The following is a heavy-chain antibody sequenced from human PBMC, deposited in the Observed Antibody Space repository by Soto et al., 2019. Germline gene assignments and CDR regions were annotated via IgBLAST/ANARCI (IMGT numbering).Heavy chain of an antibody. V-gene: IGHV4-30-4*01. Sequence: PSETLSLTCTVSGGSISSGDYYWSWIRQPPGKGLEWIGYIYYSGSTYYNRSLKSRVTISVDTSKNQFSLKLSSVTAADTAVYYCARAQGSGFLVSWGQGTLVTVSS. CDR3: ARAQGSGFLVS. D-gene: IGHD3-10*01. J-gene: IGHJ4*02. CDR1: GGSISSGDYY. CDR2: IYYSGST.